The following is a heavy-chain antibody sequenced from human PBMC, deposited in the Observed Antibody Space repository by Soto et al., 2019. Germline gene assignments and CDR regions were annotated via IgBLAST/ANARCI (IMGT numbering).Heavy chain of an antibody. Sequence: ASAKVSCKASGYTFTTYGISWVRQAPGQGLEWLGWINTHNGNTNYAQNLQGRVIMTADTSTNTAYMELRSLRSDDTAIYYCTREGSAPYYYYGMDAWGQGTTVTVSS. V-gene: IGHV1-18*01. CDR3: TREGSAPYYYYGMDA. CDR1: GYTFTTYG. CDR2: INTHNGNT. J-gene: IGHJ6*02. D-gene: IGHD3-10*01.